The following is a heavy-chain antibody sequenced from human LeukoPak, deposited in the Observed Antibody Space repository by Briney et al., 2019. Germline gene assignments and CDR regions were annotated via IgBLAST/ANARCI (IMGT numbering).Heavy chain of an antibody. V-gene: IGHV1-8*01. J-gene: IGHJ6*03. CDR2: MNPNSGNT. CDR3: ARGIDGSGYYYYYMDV. Sequence: GASVKVSCKASGYTFTSYDINWVRQATGQGLEWMGWMNPNSGNTGFAQKFQGRVTMTRNTSISTAYMELSSLRSEDTAVYYCARGIDGSGYYYYYMDVWGKGTTVNVSS. D-gene: IGHD3-22*01. CDR1: GYTFTSYD.